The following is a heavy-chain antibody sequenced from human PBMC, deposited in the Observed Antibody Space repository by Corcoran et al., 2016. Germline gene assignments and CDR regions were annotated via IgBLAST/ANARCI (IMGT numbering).Heavy chain of an antibody. V-gene: IGHV3-33*01. Sequence: QVQLVESGGGVVQPGRSLRLSCAASGFTFSNYGMHWVRQAPGKGLEWVAIIWYDGSNKYYADSVKGRFIISRENSNNMLYLQMNSLRAEDTAVYYCARDLDGGNFFDYWGQGTLVPVSS. D-gene: IGHD2-15*01. CDR1: GFTFSNYG. J-gene: IGHJ4*02. CDR3: ARDLDGGNFFDY. CDR2: IWYDGSNK.